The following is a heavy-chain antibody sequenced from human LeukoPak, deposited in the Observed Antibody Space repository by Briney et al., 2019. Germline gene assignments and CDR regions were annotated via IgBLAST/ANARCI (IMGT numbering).Heavy chain of an antibody. J-gene: IGHJ4*02. CDR3: ARALGWLDYFDY. CDR2: IIPILGIA. Sequence: RASVKVSCKASGGTFSSYAISWVRQAPGQGLEWMGRIIPILGIANYAQKFQGRVTITADESTSTAYMELSSLRSEDTAVYYCARALGWLDYFDYWGQGTLVTVSS. D-gene: IGHD6-19*01. V-gene: IGHV1-69*04. CDR1: GGTFSSYA.